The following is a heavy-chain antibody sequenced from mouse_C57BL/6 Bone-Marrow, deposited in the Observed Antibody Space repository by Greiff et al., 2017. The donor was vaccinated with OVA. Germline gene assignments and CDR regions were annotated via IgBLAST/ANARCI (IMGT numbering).Heavy chain of an antibody. CDR1: GFTSSSYG. D-gene: IGHD2-1*01. J-gene: IGHJ2*01. V-gene: IGHV5-6*02. CDR3: ARRGNYDY. Sequence: EVKLVESGGDLVKPGGSLKLSCAASGFTSSSYGMSWVRQTPDKRLEWVATISSGGSYTYYPDSVKGRFTISRDNAKNTLYLQMSSLKSEDTAMYYCARRGNYDYWGQGTTLTVSS. CDR2: ISSGGSYT.